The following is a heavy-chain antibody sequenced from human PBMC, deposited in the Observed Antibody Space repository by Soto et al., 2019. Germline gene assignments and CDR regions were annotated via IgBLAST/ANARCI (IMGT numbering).Heavy chain of an antibody. CDR2: ISGSGGST. CDR1: GFTFSSDA. D-gene: IGHD3-10*01. V-gene: IGHV3-23*01. CDR3: AKDGQRGNGYFDY. J-gene: IGHJ4*02. Sequence: EVQLLESGGGLVQPGGSLRLSCAASGFTFSSDAMSWVRQAPGKGLEWVSAISGSGGSTYYADSVKGRFTISGDNSKNTLYLQMNSLRAEDTAVYYCAKDGQRGNGYFDYWGQGTLVTVSS.